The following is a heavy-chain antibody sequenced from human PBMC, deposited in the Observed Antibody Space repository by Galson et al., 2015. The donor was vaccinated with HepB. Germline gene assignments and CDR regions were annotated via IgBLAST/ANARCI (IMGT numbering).Heavy chain of an antibody. V-gene: IGHV3-23*01. CDR1: GFTFSSYA. CDR2: ISGSGGST. Sequence: SLRLSCATSGFTFSSYAMSWVRQAPGKGLEWVSCISGSGGSTYYADSVKGRFTISRDNSKNTLYLQMNSLRAEDTAVFYCARSLVYGGISGAFDIWGQGTMATVSS. D-gene: IGHD4-23*01. CDR3: ARSLVYGGISGAFDI. J-gene: IGHJ3*02.